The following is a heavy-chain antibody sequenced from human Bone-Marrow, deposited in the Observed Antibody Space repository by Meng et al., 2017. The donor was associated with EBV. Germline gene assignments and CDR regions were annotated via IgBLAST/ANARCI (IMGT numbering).Heavy chain of an antibody. CDR2: IFYGGST. D-gene: IGHD3-10*01. CDR3: AAGFRELVRSRDY. J-gene: IGHJ4*02. Sequence: QVHRQESGPRLVKPSGTLSLTCVVSGGSIRSSNWWSWVRQPPGKGLEWIGEIFYGGSTNYNPSLESRVTISVDKSKNQFSLKLSSVTAADTAVYYCAAGFRELVRSRDYWGQGTLVTVSS. V-gene: IGHV4-4*02. CDR1: GGSIRSSNW.